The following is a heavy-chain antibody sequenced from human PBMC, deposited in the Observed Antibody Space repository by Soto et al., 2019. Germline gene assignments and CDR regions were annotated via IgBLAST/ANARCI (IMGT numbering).Heavy chain of an antibody. CDR2: ISYDGSNK. CDR1: GFTFSSYA. V-gene: IGHV3-30-3*01. CDR3: ARRWELLDAFDI. J-gene: IGHJ3*02. Sequence: GSLRLSCAASGFTFSSYAMHWVRQAPGKGLEWVAVISYDGSNKYYADSVKGRFTISRDNSKNTLYLQMNSLRAEDTAVYYCARRWELLDAFDIWGQGTMVTVSS. D-gene: IGHD1-26*01.